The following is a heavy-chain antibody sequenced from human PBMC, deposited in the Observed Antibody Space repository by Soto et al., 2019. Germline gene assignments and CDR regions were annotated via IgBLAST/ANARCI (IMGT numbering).Heavy chain of an antibody. V-gene: IGHV3-21*01. CDR2: ISSSVSHR. J-gene: IGHJ3*02. CDR3: ASEIIAAGGPDGFDI. Sequence: PGGSLRLSCIASGFTFRSHEMNWVRQAPGKGLEWVSAISSSVSHRYYADSVKGRFTISRDNAKSLLYLQMNSLRAEDTAIYYCASEIIAAGGPDGFDIWGQGTMVTVSS. CDR1: GFTFRSHE. D-gene: IGHD2-15*01.